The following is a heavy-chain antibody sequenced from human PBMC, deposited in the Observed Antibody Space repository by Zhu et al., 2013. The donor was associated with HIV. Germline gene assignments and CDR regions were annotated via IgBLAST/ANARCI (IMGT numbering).Heavy chain of an antibody. Sequence: QVQVVQSGPEVRKPGASVKLSCKPSGYPFSDYYVHWVRLGPGRGLEWMGWVDPSSGVAIPARKFRGRVTMTRDTSISTAYMELSRLRSDDTAVYYCARVATTYYDFWSAPYYFDYWGQGTLVTVSS. D-gene: IGHD3-3*01. CDR1: GYPFSDYY. J-gene: IGHJ4*02. V-gene: IGHV1-2*02. CDR2: VDPSSGVA. CDR3: ARVATTYYDFWSAPYYFDY.